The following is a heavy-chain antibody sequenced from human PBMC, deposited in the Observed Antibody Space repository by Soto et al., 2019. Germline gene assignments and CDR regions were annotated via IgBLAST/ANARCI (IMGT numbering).Heavy chain of an antibody. D-gene: IGHD3-10*01. CDR3: ARWVRANWFDP. CDR1: GFTFSSYS. V-gene: IGHV3-48*01. CDR2: ISSSSSTI. J-gene: IGHJ5*02. Sequence: EVQLVESGGGLVQPGGSLRLSCAASGFTFSSYSMNWVRQAPGKGLEWVSYISSSSSTIYYADSVKGRFTISRDNANNSLYLQMNSLRADDTAVYYCARWVRANWFDPWGQGTLGNGSS.